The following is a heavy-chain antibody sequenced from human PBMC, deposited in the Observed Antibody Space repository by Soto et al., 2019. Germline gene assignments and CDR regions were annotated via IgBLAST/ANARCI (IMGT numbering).Heavy chain of an antibody. V-gene: IGHV4-31*03. J-gene: IGHJ4*02. D-gene: IGHD6-13*01. CDR2: IYYSGST. CDR1: GGSISSGGYY. CDR3: ASDSSSPGGGVGGLDY. Sequence: QVQLQESGPGLVKPSQTLSLTCTVSGGSISSGGYYWSWIRQHPGKGLEWIGYIYYSGSTYYNPSLRSRVTISVDTSKNQFPLKLGSVTAADTAVYYWASDSSSPGGGVGGLDYWGQGTLVTVSS.